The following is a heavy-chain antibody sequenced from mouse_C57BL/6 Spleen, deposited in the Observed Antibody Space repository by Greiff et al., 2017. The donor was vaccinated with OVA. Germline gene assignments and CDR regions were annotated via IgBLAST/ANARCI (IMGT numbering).Heavy chain of an antibody. J-gene: IGHJ1*03. CDR1: GYTFTDYN. CDR3: ARGRLYYGSSPRYFDV. Sequence: EVQLQQSGPELVKPGASVKMSCKASGYTFTDYNMHWVKQSHGKSLEWIGYINPNNGGTSSNQKFTGKATLTVNKASSTAYMELRSLTSEDSAVYYCARGRLYYGSSPRYFDVWGTGTTVTVSS. CDR2: INPNNGGT. V-gene: IGHV1-22*01. D-gene: IGHD1-1*01.